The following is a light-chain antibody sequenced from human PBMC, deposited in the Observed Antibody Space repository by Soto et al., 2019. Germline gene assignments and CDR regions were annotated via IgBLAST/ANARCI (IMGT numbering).Light chain of an antibody. V-gene: IGKV1-12*01. CDR3: QQANSFPLT. Sequence: DFQMTQSPSSVSASVGDSFTITCRASQGISSWLAWYQQKPGKAPKLLIYTVSSLQSGVPSMFSGTGSGTDFTLSISSLQPQDFATYYCQQANSFPLTFGGGTKVEIK. CDR2: TVS. J-gene: IGKJ4*01. CDR1: QGISSW.